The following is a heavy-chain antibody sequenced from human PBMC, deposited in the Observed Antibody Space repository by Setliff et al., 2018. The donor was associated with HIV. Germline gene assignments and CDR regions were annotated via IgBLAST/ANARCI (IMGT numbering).Heavy chain of an antibody. V-gene: IGHV1-18*01. CDR2: VNEDNGDR. Sequence: ASVKVSCKASGYNFGFYGISWVRQAPGQGLEWMGWVNEDNGDRNFAPSVQGRIALTTDTSTNTAYVELTNLRSDDTALYFCVRDEKRAAGGSMYYFDYWGQGTLVTVSS. CDR3: VRDEKRAAGGSMYYFDY. J-gene: IGHJ4*02. CDR1: GYNFGFYG. D-gene: IGHD5-12*01.